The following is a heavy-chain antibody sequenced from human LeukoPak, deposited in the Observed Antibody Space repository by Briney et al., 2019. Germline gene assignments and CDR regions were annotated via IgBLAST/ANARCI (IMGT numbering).Heavy chain of an antibody. CDR2: ISGSGGT. CDR1: GGSISSYY. V-gene: IGHV4-4*07. J-gene: IGHJ4*02. CDR3: VRGPTYSSRWYMDY. D-gene: IGHD6-13*01. Sequence: SETLSLTCTVSGGSISSYYWSWIRQPAGKGLEWIGRISGSGGTSYNPSLKSRVTLSVDSSKNQFSLKLSSVTAAATAVYYCVRGPTYSSRWYMDYWGQGTLVTVSS.